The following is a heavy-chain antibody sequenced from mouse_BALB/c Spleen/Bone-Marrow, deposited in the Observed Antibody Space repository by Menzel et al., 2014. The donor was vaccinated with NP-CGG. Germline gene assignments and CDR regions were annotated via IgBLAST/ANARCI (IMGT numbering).Heavy chain of an antibody. CDR3: TTGFAY. J-gene: IGHJ3*01. V-gene: IGHV6-6*02. CDR2: IRLKSNNYAT. Sequence: EVQVVESGGGLVQPGGSMKLSCVASGFTFSNYWMNWVRQSPEKGTEWVAEIRLKSNNYATHYAESVKGRFTISRDDSKSSVYLQMNNLRAEDTGIYYCTTGFAYWGQGTLVTVSA. CDR1: GFTFSNYW.